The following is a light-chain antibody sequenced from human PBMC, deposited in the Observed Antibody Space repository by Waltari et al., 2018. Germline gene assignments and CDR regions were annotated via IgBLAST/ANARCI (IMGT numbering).Light chain of an antibody. V-gene: IGLV3-19*01. Sequence: QDPAVSVALGQTVRITCQGDSLRTYSADWYQQRPGQAPILVLFSTDDRPSGIPDRFSGSSSRDTASLTITGTQAEDEADYYCASRDPTANAVVFGGGTKLTVL. J-gene: IGLJ2*01. CDR2: STD. CDR1: SLRTYS. CDR3: ASRDPTANAVV.